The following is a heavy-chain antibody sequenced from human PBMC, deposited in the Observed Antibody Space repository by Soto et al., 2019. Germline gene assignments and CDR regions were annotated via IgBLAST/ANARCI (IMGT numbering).Heavy chain of an antibody. CDR2: IYYSVST. D-gene: IGHD5-12*01. Sequence: SETLSLTFTVSGGSISSGGYCWSWIRQHPGKGLEWIGYIYYSVSTYYNPSLKSRVTISVDTSKNQFSLKLSSVTAADTAVYYCARVDSGYWYYFDYWGQGTLVTVSS. CDR1: GGSISSGGYC. J-gene: IGHJ4*02. CDR3: ARVDSGYWYYFDY. V-gene: IGHV4-31*03.